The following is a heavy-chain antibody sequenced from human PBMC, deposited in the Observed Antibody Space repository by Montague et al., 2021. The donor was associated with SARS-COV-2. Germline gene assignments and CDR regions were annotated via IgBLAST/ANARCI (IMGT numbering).Heavy chain of an antibody. CDR3: ASLNYYDSSGYYSGGTPDGYFQH. V-gene: IGHV3-48*03. D-gene: IGHD3-22*01. J-gene: IGHJ1*01. CDR2: ISSSGSTI. CDR1: GFTFSSYE. Sequence: SLRLSCAASGFTFSSYEMNWVRQAPGKGLEWVSYISSSGSTIYYADSVKGRFTISRDNAKNSLYLQMNSLRAEDTAVYYCASLNYYDSSGYYSGGTPDGYFQHWGQGTLVTVSS.